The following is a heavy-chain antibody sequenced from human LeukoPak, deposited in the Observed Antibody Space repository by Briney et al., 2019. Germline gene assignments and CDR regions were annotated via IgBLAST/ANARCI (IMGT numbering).Heavy chain of an antibody. CDR1: GFTFSSYW. CDR3: ARASITMVRGAFDY. J-gene: IGHJ4*02. V-gene: IGHV3-7*01. CDR2: IKQDGSEK. Sequence: GGSLRLSCAASGFTFSSYWMSWVRQAPGKGLEWVANIKQDGSEKYYVDSVKGRFTISRDNAKNSLYLQMNSLRAEDTAAYYCARASITMVRGAFDYWGQGTLVTVSS. D-gene: IGHD3-10*01.